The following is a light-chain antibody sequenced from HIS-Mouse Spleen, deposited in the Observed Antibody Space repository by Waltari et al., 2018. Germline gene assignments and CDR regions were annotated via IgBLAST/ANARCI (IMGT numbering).Light chain of an antibody. Sequence: SSRASPGGNRRYLALKPTKPSPAPRLPIYGAARRATGIPDRFSGSGSGTDFTLTISRLEPEDFAVYYCQQYGSSPYTFGQGTKLEIK. V-gene: IGKV3-20*01. CDR3: QQYGSSPYT. CDR2: GAA. J-gene: IGKJ2*01. CDR1: PGGNRRY.